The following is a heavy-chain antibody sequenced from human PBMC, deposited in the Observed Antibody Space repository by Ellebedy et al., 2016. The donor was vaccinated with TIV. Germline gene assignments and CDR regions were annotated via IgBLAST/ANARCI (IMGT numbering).Heavy chain of an antibody. J-gene: IGHJ4*02. CDR1: GFTFSNYW. D-gene: IGHD6-19*01. CDR2: INRDGSSA. CDR3: ARGGRDQWLIDY. Sequence: GESLKISCAASGFTFSNYWIHWVRQAPGKGLVWLSRINRDGSSANYADSVKGRFSISRDNSKNTFYVQMNSLRAEDTAVYYCARGGRDQWLIDYWGQGTLVTVSS. V-gene: IGHV3-74*01.